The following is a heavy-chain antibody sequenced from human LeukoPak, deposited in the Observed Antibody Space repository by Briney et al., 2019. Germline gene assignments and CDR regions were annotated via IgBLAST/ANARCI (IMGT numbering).Heavy chain of an antibody. V-gene: IGHV1-2*02. CDR3: ARDVYYYGSGSPAQDY. D-gene: IGHD3-10*01. J-gene: IGHJ4*02. CDR1: GYTFTGYY. Sequence: ASVKVPCKASGYTFTGYYMHWVRQAPGQGLEWMGWINPNSGGTNYAQKFQGRVTMTRDTSISTAYMELSRLRSDDTAVYYCARDVYYYGSGSPAQDYWGQGTLVTVSS. CDR2: INPNSGGT.